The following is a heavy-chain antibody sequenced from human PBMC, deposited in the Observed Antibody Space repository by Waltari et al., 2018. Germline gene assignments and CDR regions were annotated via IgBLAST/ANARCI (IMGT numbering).Heavy chain of an antibody. D-gene: IGHD4-17*01. CDR1: GGSISSYY. CDR3: ASLAGDYAFPEYFQH. V-gene: IGHV4-4*07. CDR2: IYTSGST. Sequence: QVQLQESGPGLVKPSETLSLTCTVSGGSISSYYWSWIRQPAGKGLEWIGRIYTSGSTNYNPSLKSRVTMSVDTSKNQFSLKLSSVTAADTAVYYCASLAGDYAFPEYFQHWGQGTLVTVSS. J-gene: IGHJ1*01.